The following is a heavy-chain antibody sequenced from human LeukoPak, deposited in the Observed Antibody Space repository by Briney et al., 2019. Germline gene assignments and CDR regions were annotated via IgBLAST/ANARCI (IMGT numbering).Heavy chain of an antibody. D-gene: IGHD6-19*01. V-gene: IGHV3-23*01. Sequence: GGSLRPSCAASGFTFRSDAVYWVRQAPGQGLEWFSGISGSGGDTYYADSVEGRFTISRDNSKNLVYLQMNSLSTEDTAVYYCAKTTSGYSSGRYPGWPVDYWGQETLVTVSS. CDR1: GFTFRSDA. J-gene: IGHJ4*02. CDR3: AKTTSGYSSGRYPGWPVDY. CDR2: ISGSGGDT.